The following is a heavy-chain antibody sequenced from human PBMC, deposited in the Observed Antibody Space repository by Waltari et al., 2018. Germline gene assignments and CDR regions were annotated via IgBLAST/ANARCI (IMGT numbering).Heavy chain of an antibody. CDR1: GFTFSSSW. Sequence: EVQLVESGGGLVQPGGSLRLSCAASGFTFSSSWMHWVRQAPGKGLVWVSRINSDGSGTSYADSVKGRFTSSRDNAKNTLYLQMNSLRAEDTAVYYCGRREGSVTMVRGIDYWGQGTLVTVSS. CDR2: INSDGSGT. J-gene: IGHJ4*02. V-gene: IGHV3-74*01. CDR3: GRREGSVTMVRGIDY. D-gene: IGHD3-10*01.